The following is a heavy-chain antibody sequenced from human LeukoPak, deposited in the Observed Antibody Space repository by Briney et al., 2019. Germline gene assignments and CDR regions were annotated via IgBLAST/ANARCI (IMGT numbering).Heavy chain of an antibody. CDR3: ARGNVVVVAAYFDY. CDR1: GFTFSSYG. D-gene: IGHD2-15*01. J-gene: IGHJ4*02. Sequence: GGSLRLSCAASGFTFSSYGMHWVRQAPGKGLEWVAVIWYDGSNKYYADSVKGRFTISRDNSKNTLYLQMNSLRAEDTAVYYCARGNVVVVAAYFDYWGQGTLVTVSS. CDR2: IWYDGSNK. V-gene: IGHV3-33*01.